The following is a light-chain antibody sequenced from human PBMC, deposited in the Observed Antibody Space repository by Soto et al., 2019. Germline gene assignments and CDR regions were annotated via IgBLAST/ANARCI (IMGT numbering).Light chain of an antibody. J-gene: IGKJ1*01. CDR3: QYYGSPSWT. Sequence: EIVLTQSPDTLSLSQGGRATLSCRASQSVTSNYLAWYQQRPGQAPRLLIFGTSSRATGIPDKFSGSGSGTDFTLTISRLEPDDFAEYYCQYYGSPSWTFGQGTMVDIK. V-gene: IGKV3-20*01. CDR1: QSVTSNY. CDR2: GTS.